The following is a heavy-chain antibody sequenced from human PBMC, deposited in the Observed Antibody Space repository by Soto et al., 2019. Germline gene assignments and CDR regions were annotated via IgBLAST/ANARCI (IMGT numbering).Heavy chain of an antibody. CDR3: ARGPGWQLVNYFDY. V-gene: IGHV1-8*01. CDR2: VNPNIGNT. Sequence: GASVKVSCKASGYTFTSYDINWVRQTTGQGLEWLGWVNPNIGNTGYAQKFWGRVTMTRDTSITTAYMELSSLTSEDTAVYYCARGPGWQLVNYFDYWGQGTLVTVSS. J-gene: IGHJ4*02. CDR1: GYTFTSYD. D-gene: IGHD6-6*01.